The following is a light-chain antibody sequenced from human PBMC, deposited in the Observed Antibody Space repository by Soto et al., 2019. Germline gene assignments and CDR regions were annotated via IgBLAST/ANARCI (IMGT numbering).Light chain of an antibody. J-gene: IGLJ1*01. CDR3: CSYAGSPRYV. V-gene: IGLV2-11*01. Sequence: QSALTQPRSVSGSPGQSVTISCTGTSSDVGGYNYVSWYQQHPGKAPKVMIYDVSERPSGVPDRFSGSTSGNTGSLTISGLQAEDEADYYCCSYAGSPRYVFGTGTKLTVL. CDR2: DVS. CDR1: SSDVGGYNY.